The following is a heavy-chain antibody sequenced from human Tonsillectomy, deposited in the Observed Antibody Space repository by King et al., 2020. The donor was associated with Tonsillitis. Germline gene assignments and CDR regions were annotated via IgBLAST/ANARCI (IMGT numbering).Heavy chain of an antibody. CDR1: GFTFSSYG. V-gene: IGHV3-30*03. CDR2: ISYDGSNK. D-gene: IGHD1-26*01. CDR3: RAGEATAFDI. Sequence: VQLVESGGGVVQPGRSLRLSCAASGFTFSSYGIHWVRQAPGKGLEWVAVISYDGSNKYYADSVKGRFTISRDNSKNTLYLQMNSLRAEDTAVYYCRAGEATAFDIWGQGTMVTVSS. J-gene: IGHJ3*02.